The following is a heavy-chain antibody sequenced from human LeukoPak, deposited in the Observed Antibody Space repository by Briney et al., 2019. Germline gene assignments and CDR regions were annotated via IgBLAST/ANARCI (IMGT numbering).Heavy chain of an antibody. V-gene: IGHV1-8*01. CDR1: GYTFTSYD. D-gene: IGHD5-12*01. Sequence: GASVKVSCKASGYTFTSYDINWVRQATGQGLEWMGWMNPNSGNTGYAQKFQGRVTMTRNTSISTAYMELSSLRSEDTAVYYCARVPLSRRGYIGKYYYGMDVWGQGTTVTVSS. CDR3: ARVPLSRRGYIGKYYYGMDV. J-gene: IGHJ6*02. CDR2: MNPNSGNT.